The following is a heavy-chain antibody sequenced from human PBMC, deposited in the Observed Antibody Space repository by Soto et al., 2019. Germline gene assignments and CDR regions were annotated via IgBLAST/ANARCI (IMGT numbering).Heavy chain of an antibody. CDR1: GFTFSSYA. J-gene: IGHJ4*02. D-gene: IGHD6-19*01. V-gene: IGHV3-64*01. CDR2: ISSNGGST. CDR3: ARGESGWYVDY. Sequence: EVQLVESGGGLVQPGGSLRLSCAASGFTFSSYAMHWVRQAPGKGLEYVSAISSNGGSTYYANSVKGRFTISRDNSKNTLDLQMGSLRAEDMAVYYCARGESGWYVDYWGQGTLVTVSS.